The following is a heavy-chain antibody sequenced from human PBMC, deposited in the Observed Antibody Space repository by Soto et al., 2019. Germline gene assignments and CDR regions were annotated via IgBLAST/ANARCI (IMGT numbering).Heavy chain of an antibody. CDR1: EGTFNSYA. J-gene: IGHJ4*02. CDR2: IIPYYNTL. CDR3: ASGASRWYPYCFDS. D-gene: IGHD6-13*01. Sequence: QAQVVQSGAEVRKPGSSVKLSCKASEGTFNSYAIAWVRQAPGQGLEWMGGIIPYYNTLNYAQKFQDRVSITADDSTNTVYMALSSLRSDDTAVYFCASGASRWYPYCFDSWAQGTLVTVSS. V-gene: IGHV1-69*01.